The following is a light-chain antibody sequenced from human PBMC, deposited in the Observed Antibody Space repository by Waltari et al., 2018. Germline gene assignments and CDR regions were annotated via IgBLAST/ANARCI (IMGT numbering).Light chain of an antibody. V-gene: IGLV2-23*02. J-gene: IGLJ2*01. CDR3: CSSAVGTTWV. Sequence: QSALTQPASVSGSPGQSITISCTGTGNNVGGYNLVSWYQQLPGKAPKLRIYEVNKRPSVVSRRFLCSKSGNTSSLTISGLLAEDEADYYCCSSAVGTTWVFGGGTTLAVL. CDR2: EVN. CDR1: GNNVGGYNL.